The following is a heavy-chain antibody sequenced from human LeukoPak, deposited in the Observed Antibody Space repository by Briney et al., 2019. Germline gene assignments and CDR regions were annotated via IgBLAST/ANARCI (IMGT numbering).Heavy chain of an antibody. CDR1: GFTFTSYA. V-gene: IGHV3-23*01. D-gene: IGHD3-22*01. J-gene: IGHJ4*02. CDR2: ISGSGGST. Sequence: PGRSLRLSCAASGFTFTSYAMTWVRQAPGKGLEWVSSISGSGGSTYYADSVKGRFTISRDNSKNTLYLQMNSLRAEDTAVYYCAKGRHDSGGYFDYWGQGTLVTASS. CDR3: AKGRHDSGGYFDY.